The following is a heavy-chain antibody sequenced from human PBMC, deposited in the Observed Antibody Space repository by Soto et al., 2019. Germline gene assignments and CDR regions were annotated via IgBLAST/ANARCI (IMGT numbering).Heavy chain of an antibody. CDR1: NGSFSGYY. CDR3: ATTKGLRRHGAMDI. CDR2: INHSGST. V-gene: IGHV4-34*01. Sequence: QVQLHQWGAGLLKPSETLSLTCTIYNGSFSGYYWGWLRQPPGKGLEWIGHINHSGSTTYNPSLKSRVTIAVDTSENHFSLRLSSMTAADTAVYYCATTKGLRRHGAMDIWGQGTMVTISS. D-gene: IGHD1-26*01. J-gene: IGHJ3*02.